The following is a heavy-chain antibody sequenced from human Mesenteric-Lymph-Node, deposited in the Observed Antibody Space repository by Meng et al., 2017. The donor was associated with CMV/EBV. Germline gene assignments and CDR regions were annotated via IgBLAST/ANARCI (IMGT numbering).Heavy chain of an antibody. D-gene: IGHD2-2*01. CDR3: ARDPPGRPDCSSTSCYHEDPYGMDV. CDR2: ISRTGSHS. J-gene: IGHJ6*02. Sequence: GGSLRLSCAASGFPLSSHDMNWVRQAPGKGLEWVSWISRTGSHSFHGDSVKGRFTISRDDAKNSLYLEMNSLRAEDTAVYYCARDPPGRPDCSSTSCYHEDPYGMDVWGQGTTVTVSS. V-gene: IGHV3-21*01. CDR1: GFPLSSHD.